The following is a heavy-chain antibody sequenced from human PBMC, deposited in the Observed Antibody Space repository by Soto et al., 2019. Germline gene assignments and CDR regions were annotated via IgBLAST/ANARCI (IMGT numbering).Heavy chain of an antibody. CDR3: VAGSQFDYYYYGMDV. CDR1: GGTFSSYA. Sequence: SVKVSCKASGGTFSSYAISWVRQAPGQGLEWMGGIIPIFGTANYAQKFQGRVTITADESTSTAYMELSSLRSEDTAVYYCVAGSQFDYYYYGMDVWGQGTTVTVSS. D-gene: IGHD3-10*01. J-gene: IGHJ6*02. V-gene: IGHV1-69*13. CDR2: IIPIFGTA.